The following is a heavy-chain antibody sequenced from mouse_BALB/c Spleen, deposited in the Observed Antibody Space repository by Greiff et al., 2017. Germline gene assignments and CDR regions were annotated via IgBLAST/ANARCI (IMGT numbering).Heavy chain of an antibody. CDR2: IWTGGGT. Sequence: VQRVESGPGLVAPSQSLSITCTVSGFSLTSYDISWIRQPPGKGLEWLGVIWTGGGTNYNSAFMSRLSISKDNSKSQVFLKMNSLQTDDTAIYYCVRDRYYFDYWGQGTTLTVSS. D-gene: IGHD2-14*01. CDR1: GFSLTSYD. CDR3: VRDRYYFDY. J-gene: IGHJ2*01. V-gene: IGHV2-9-2*01.